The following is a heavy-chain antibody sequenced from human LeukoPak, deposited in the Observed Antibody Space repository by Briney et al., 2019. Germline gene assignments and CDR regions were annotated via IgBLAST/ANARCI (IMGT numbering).Heavy chain of an antibody. D-gene: IGHD1-14*01. CDR1: QYSFTNYW. CDR3: ARLSITPGTYFDY. J-gene: IGHJ4*02. CDR2: IYPGDSDT. V-gene: IGHV5-51*01. Sequence: HGESLKISCKGSQYSFTNYWIGWVRQMPGKGLEWMGIIYPGDSDTRYSPSFQGQVTISADKSISTAYLQWSSLKASDTAMYYCARLSITPGTYFDYWGQGTLVTVSS.